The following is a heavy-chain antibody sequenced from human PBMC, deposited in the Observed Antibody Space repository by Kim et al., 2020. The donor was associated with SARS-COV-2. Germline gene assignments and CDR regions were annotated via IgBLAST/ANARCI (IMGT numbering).Heavy chain of an antibody. CDR3: AREGGFIGPDYYYYYGMVV. D-gene: IGHD5-12*01. Sequence: GGSLRLSCAASGFTFSDHYMDWVRQAPGKGLEWVGRTRNKANSYTTEYAASVKGRFTISRDDSKNSLYLQMNSLKTEDTAVYYCAREGGFIGPDYYYYYGMVVWGQGTPVTVSS. CDR2: TRNKANSYTT. J-gene: IGHJ6*02. CDR1: GFTFSDHY. V-gene: IGHV3-72*01.